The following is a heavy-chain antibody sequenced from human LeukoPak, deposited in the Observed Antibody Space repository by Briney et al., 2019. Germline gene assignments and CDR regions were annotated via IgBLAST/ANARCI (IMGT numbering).Heavy chain of an antibody. J-gene: IGHJ4*02. Sequence: PSETLSLTCTVSGGSISSYYWSWIRQPPGKGLEWIGYIYYSGSTNYNPSLKSRVTISVDTSKNQFSLKLSSVTAADTAVYYCARQLEYSSGWYVGYYFDYWGQGTLVTVSS. CDR1: GGSISSYY. CDR3: ARQLEYSSGWYVGYYFDY. D-gene: IGHD6-19*01. CDR2: IYYSGST. V-gene: IGHV4-59*08.